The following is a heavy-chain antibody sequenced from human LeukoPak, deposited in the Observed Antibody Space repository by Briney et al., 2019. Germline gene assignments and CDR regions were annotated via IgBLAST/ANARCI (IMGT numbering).Heavy chain of an antibody. Sequence: PLETLSFTCTVSGDSIDSYYWSWIRQPPGEGLQWIGYVFYSGPTNYDASLKSRVAISVDRSKNQFSLKLTSVSAADTAVYYCAGRSARYFDSWGQGTPVTVSS. CDR3: AGRSARYFDS. J-gene: IGHJ4*02. V-gene: IGHV4-59*01. CDR1: GDSIDSYY. D-gene: IGHD1-26*01. CDR2: VFYSGPT.